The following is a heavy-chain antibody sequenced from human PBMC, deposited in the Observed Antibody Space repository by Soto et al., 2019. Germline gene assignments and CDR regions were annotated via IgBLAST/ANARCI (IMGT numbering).Heavy chain of an antibody. CDR2: FIPVLGTA. Sequence: QVQLVQSGAEVKKPGSSVKVSCKASGGTLSSYAISWVRQAPGQGLEWMGGFIPVLGTANYAQKFRGRITLTADTSTSTAYMELSSMRSEDTAVYYCAREGARYQLLPRLLDYGMDIWGQGTTVTVSS. J-gene: IGHJ6*02. V-gene: IGHV1-69*06. CDR3: AREGARYQLLPRLLDYGMDI. D-gene: IGHD2-2*01. CDR1: GGTLSSYA.